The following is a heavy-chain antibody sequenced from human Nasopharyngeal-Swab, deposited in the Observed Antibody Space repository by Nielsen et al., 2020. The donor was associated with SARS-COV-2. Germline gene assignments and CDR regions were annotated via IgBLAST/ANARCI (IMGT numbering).Heavy chain of an antibody. CDR1: GYTFASFD. D-gene: IGHD1-1*01. CDR2: MNLDSGDT. CDR3: ARGPRPKRHLDY. V-gene: IGHV1-8*01. Sequence: ASVKVSCKTSGYTFASFDINWVRQATGRGLEWVGWMNLDSGDTHYAQEFQGKVTLTRDTSRSTAYMELSSLRSEDTAVNYCARGPRPKRHLDYWGQGTLVTVSS. J-gene: IGHJ4*02.